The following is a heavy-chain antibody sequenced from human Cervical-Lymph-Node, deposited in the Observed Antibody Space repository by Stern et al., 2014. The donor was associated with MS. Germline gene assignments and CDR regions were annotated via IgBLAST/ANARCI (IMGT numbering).Heavy chain of an antibody. D-gene: IGHD1-1*01. CDR3: ARHPPRRKWDDPNYGMDV. Sequence: VQLVESGAEVKKPGESLKISCKGSGYTFTNNWIAWVRQMPGKGLEWMGIIYPDDSDIRYSPSLQGQVTISADKSISTAYLQWSSLKAGDSAVYCARHPPRRKWDDPNYGMDVWGQGTTVTVSS. CDR1: GYTFTNNW. V-gene: IGHV5-51*01. CDR2: IYPDDSDI. J-gene: IGHJ6*02.